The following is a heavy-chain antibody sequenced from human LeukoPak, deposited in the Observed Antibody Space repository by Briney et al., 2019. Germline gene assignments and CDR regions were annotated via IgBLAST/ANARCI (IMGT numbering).Heavy chain of an antibody. V-gene: IGHV3-23*01. CDR2: ISGSGGST. D-gene: IGHD5-18*01. J-gene: IGHJ4*02. CDR3: AKTFKVWSYGYYFDY. Sequence: GSLRLSCAASGFTFSSYAMSWVRQAPGQGLEWVSAISGSGGSTYYADSVKGRFTISRDNSKNTLYLQMNSLRAEDTAVYYCAKTFKVWSYGYYFDYWGQGTLVTVSS. CDR1: GFTFSSYA.